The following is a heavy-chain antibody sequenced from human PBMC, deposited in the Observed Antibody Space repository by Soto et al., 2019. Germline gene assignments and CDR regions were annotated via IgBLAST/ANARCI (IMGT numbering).Heavy chain of an antibody. CDR1: GFTFSSYE. CDR3: ARVRQYYDFWSGYQPYNWFDP. CDR2: ISSSGSTI. D-gene: IGHD3-3*01. Sequence: PGGSLRLSCAASGFTFSSYEMNWVRQAPGKGLEWVSYISSSGSTIYYADSVKGRFTISRDNAKNSLYLQMNSLRAEDTAVYYCARVRQYYDFWSGYQPYNWFDPWGQGTLVTVSS. V-gene: IGHV3-48*03. J-gene: IGHJ5*02.